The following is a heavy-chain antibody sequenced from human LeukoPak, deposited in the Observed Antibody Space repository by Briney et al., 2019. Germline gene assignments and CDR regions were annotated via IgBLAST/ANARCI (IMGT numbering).Heavy chain of an antibody. CDR1: GGSFSGYY. V-gene: IGHV4-34*01. CDR3: ARRQMITFGGVIVRYNWFDP. CDR2: INHSGST. D-gene: IGHD3-16*02. J-gene: IGHJ5*02. Sequence: KPSETLSLTCAVYGGSFSGYYWSWIRQPPAKGLEWIGEINHSGSTNYNPSLKSRVTISVDTSKNQFSLKLSSVTAADTAVYYCARRQMITFGGVIVRYNWFDPWGQGTLVTVSS.